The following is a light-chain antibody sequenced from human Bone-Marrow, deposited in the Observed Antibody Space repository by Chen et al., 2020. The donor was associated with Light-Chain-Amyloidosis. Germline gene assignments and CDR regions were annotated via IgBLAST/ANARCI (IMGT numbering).Light chain of an antibody. V-gene: IGLV2-23*02. CDR2: EVS. Sequence: QSALTQPASVSGSPGQSITISCTGTSSDVVSFDLVAWYQHHPGKAPKLMIYEVSKRPSGLSNRFRGSRTANTASLASSVVQAEDEADYYCCWYATKKDVVFGGGTKLAVL. CDR3: CWYATKKDVV. J-gene: IGLJ2*01. CDR1: SSDVVSFDL.